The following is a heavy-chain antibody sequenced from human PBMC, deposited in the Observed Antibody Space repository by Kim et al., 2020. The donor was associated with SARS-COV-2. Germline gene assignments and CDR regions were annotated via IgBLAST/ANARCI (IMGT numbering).Heavy chain of an antibody. V-gene: IGHV3-23*01. Sequence: GGSLRLSCAASGFTFSSSAMSWVRQAPGKGLEWVSAISGSGGSTYYADSVKGRFTISRDNSKNTLYLQMNSLRAEDTAVYYCARLYGDNVLLFDYWGQGTLVTVSS. CDR2: ISGSGGST. CDR3: ARLYGDNVLLFDY. CDR1: GFTFSSSA. D-gene: IGHD4-17*01. J-gene: IGHJ4*02.